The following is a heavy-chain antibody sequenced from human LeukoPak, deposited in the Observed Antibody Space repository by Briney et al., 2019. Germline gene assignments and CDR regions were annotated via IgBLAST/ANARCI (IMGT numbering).Heavy chain of an antibody. Sequence: SVKVSCKASGGTFSSYAISWVRLAPGQGLEWMGRIIPIFGIANYAQKFQGRVTITADKSTSTAYMELSSLRSEDTAVYYCARDSGSYANWFDPWGQGTLVTVSS. CDR2: IIPIFGIA. V-gene: IGHV1-69*04. CDR3: ARDSGSYANWFDP. D-gene: IGHD1-26*01. CDR1: GGTFSSYA. J-gene: IGHJ5*02.